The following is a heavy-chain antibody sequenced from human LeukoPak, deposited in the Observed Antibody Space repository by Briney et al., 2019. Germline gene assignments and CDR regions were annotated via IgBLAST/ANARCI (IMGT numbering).Heavy chain of an antibody. CDR1: GSTFSSYA. D-gene: IGHD6-13*01. CDR3: ARDISSSWYGWFDP. J-gene: IGHJ5*02. CDR2: ISYDGSNK. V-gene: IGHV3-30-3*01. Sequence: GGSLRLSCAASGSTFSSYAMHWVRQAPGKGLEWVAVISYDGSNKYYADSVKGRFTISRGNSKNTLYLQMNSLRAEDTAVYYCARDISSSWYGWFDPWGQGTLVTVSS.